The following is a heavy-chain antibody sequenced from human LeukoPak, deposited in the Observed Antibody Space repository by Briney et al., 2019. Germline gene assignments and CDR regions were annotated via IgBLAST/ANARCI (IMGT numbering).Heavy chain of an antibody. CDR3: ASLGGPGATEFDY. J-gene: IGHJ4*02. CDR1: GGSFSGYY. Sequence: PSETLSLTCAVYGGSFSGYYWSWIRQPPGKGLEWIGEINHSGSTNYNPSLKSRVTISVDTSKNQFSLKLSSVTAADTAVYYCASLGGPGATEFDYWGQGTLVTVSS. D-gene: IGHD1-26*01. CDR2: INHSGST. V-gene: IGHV4-34*01.